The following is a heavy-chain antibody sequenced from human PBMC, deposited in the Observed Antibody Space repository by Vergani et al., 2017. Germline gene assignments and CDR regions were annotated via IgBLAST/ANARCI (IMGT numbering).Heavy chain of an antibody. Sequence: QVQLVQSGAEVKKPGSSVKVSCKASGGTFSSYAISWVRQAPGQGLEWMGRIIPILGIANYAQKFQGRVTITADKSTSTAYMERSSLRSEDTAVYYCARSEIVVAAPLDYWGQGTLVTVSS. CDR3: ARSEIVVAAPLDY. J-gene: IGHJ4*02. D-gene: IGHD2-15*01. CDR1: GGTFSSYA. V-gene: IGHV1-69*09. CDR2: IIPILGIA.